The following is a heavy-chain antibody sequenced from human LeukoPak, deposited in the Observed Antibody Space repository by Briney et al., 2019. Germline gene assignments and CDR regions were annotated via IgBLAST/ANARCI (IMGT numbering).Heavy chain of an antibody. Sequence: GGSLRLSCAASGFTLSTYSMNWVRQAPGKGLEWVSSVSSSSSYIYYADAVKGRFTISRDNAKNSLYLQMNSLRAEDTAVYYCVRANGAVAGAFWFDPWGQGTLVTVSS. V-gene: IGHV3-21*01. D-gene: IGHD6-19*01. CDR2: VSSSSSYI. CDR1: GFTLSTYS. CDR3: VRANGAVAGAFWFDP. J-gene: IGHJ5*02.